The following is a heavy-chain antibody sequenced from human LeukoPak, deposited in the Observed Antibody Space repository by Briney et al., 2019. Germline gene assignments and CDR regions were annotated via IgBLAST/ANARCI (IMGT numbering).Heavy chain of an antibody. CDR2: ISYDGSSE. CDR3: ARDMCSSTSCYRTVPFDY. CDR1: GFTFSSYA. Sequence: GGSLRLSCAASGFTFSSYAMHWVRQAPGKGLEWVAVISYDGSSEYYADSVKGRFTISRDNSKNTLYVQMNSLRAEDTAVYYCARDMCSSTSCYRTVPFDYWGQGTLVTVSS. V-gene: IGHV3-30*04. J-gene: IGHJ4*02. D-gene: IGHD2-2*02.